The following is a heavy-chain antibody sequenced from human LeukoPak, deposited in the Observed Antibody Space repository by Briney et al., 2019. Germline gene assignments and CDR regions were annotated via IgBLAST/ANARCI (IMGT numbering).Heavy chain of an antibody. CDR2: ISAYNGNT. D-gene: IGHD2-8*01. V-gene: IGHV1-18*01. J-gene: IGHJ5*02. CDR3: ARVVGMVYAYNWFDP. CDR1: GYTFFSYG. Sequence: VASVNVSCKASGYTFFSYGISWVRQAPGQGLEWMGWISAYNGNTNYTQKFQGRVTMTTDTSTSTAYMELRSLRSDDTAVYYCARVVGMVYAYNWFDPWGQGTLVTVSS.